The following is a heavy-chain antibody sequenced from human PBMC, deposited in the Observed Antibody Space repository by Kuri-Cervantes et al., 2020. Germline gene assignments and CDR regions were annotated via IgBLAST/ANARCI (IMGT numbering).Heavy chain of an antibody. CDR3: AKDEAYLAHYYYHMDV. V-gene: IGHV3-7*01. CDR1: KFIFSSYW. CDR2: IKQDGSEK. J-gene: IGHJ6*03. Sequence: GESLKISCAASKFIFSSYWMSWVRQAPGKGLEWVANIKQDGSEKYYVDSVKGRFTISRDNAKNSLYLQMNSLRVEDTAVYYCAKDEAYLAHYYYHMDVWGKGTMVTVSS. D-gene: IGHD2/OR15-2a*01.